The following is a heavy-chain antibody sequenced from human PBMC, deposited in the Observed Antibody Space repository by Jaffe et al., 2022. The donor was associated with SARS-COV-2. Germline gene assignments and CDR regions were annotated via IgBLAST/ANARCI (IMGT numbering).Heavy chain of an antibody. CDR3: ARLIGSSGWFDY. V-gene: IGHV5-51*01. J-gene: IGHJ4*02. CDR1: GHSFKSNW. D-gene: IGHD6-19*01. Sequence: EVQLVQSGAEAKKPGESLTISCNSSGHSFKSNWIAWVRQTPGKGLEWMGMIFPDDSDTRYSPSFQGQVTISADMSINTAYLQWSSLKASDTAMYFCARLIGSSGWFDYWGQGTLVTVSS. CDR2: IFPDDSDT.